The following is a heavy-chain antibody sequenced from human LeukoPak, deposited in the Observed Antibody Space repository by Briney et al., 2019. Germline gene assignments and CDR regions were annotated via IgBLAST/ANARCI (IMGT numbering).Heavy chain of an antibody. J-gene: IGHJ4*02. CDR1: GFTFSSYA. CDR2: ISYDGSNK. Sequence: GGSLGLSCAASGFTFSSYAMHWVRQAPGKGLEWVAVISYDGSNKYYADSVKGRFTISRDDSKNTLYLQMNSLRAEDTAVYYCARDRRAEGERNYYFDYWGQGTLVTVSS. CDR3: ARDRRAEGERNYYFDY. D-gene: IGHD1-14*01. V-gene: IGHV3-30-3*01.